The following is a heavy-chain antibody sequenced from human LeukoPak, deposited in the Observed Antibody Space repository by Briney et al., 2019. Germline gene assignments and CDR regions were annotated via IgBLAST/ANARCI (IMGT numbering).Heavy chain of an antibody. V-gene: IGHV4-31*03. CDR1: GGSISSGGYY. J-gene: IGHJ5*02. CDR3: ASTVVNNWFDP. Sequence: SQTLSLACTVSGGSISSGGYYWSWIRQHPGKGLEWIGYIHYSGSTYYNSSLKSRVTISVDTSKNQFSLKLSAVTAADTAVYYCASTVVNNWFDPWGQGTLVTVSS. CDR2: IHYSGST. D-gene: IGHD3-22*01.